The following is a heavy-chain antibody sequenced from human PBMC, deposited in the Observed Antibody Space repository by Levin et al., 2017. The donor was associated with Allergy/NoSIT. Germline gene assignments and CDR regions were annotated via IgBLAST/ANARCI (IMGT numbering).Heavy chain of an antibody. CDR2: MNPNSGNT. Sequence: LGESLKISCKASGYTFTSYDINWVRQATGQGLEWMGWMNPNSGNTGYAQKFQSRVTMTRNTSISTAYMELSSLRSEDTAVYYCARFFGIGSGRDYYYYGMDVWGQGTTVTVSS. CDR3: ARFFGIGSGRDYYYYGMDV. CDR1: GYTFTSYD. D-gene: IGHD3-10*01. V-gene: IGHV1-8*01. J-gene: IGHJ6*02.